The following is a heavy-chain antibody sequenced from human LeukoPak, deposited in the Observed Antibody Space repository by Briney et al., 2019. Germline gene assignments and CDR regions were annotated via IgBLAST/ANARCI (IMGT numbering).Heavy chain of an antibody. CDR3: ARGRYDILTGYYIPFDY. CDR1: GGSISSYY. J-gene: IGHJ4*02. D-gene: IGHD3-9*01. CDR2: IYYSGST. V-gene: IGHV4-59*01. Sequence: SETLSLTCTVSGGSISSYYWSWIRQPPRKGLEWIGYIYYSGSTNYNPSLKSRVTISVDTSKNQFSLKLSSVTAADTAVYYCARGRYDILTGYYIPFDYWGQGTLVTVSS.